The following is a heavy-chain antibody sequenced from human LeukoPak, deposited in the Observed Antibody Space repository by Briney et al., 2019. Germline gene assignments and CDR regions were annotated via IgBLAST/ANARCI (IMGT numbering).Heavy chain of an antibody. Sequence: GGSLRLSCAASGFTFSDYYMSWIRQAPGKGLEWVSYISSSGSTIYYADSVKRRFTISRDNAKNSLYLQMNSLRAEDTAVYYCARGIDTVVRRNDRHDAFDIWGQGTMVTVSS. V-gene: IGHV3-11*01. CDR2: ISSSGSTI. J-gene: IGHJ3*02. CDR3: ARGIDTVVRRNDRHDAFDI. D-gene: IGHD4-23*01. CDR1: GFTFSDYY.